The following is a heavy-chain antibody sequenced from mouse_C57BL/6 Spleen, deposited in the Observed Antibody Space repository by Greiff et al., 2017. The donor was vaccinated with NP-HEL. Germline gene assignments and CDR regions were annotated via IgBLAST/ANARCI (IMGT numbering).Heavy chain of an antibody. J-gene: IGHJ3*01. CDR1: GFTFSNYW. V-gene: IGHV6-3*01. D-gene: IGHD1-1*01. CDR3: DYGSWFAY. CDR2: IRLKSDNYAT. Sequence: EVKVEESGGGLVQPGGSMKLSCVASGFTFSNYWMNWVRQSPEKGLEWVAQIRLKSDNYATHYAESVKGRFTISRDDSKSSVYLQMNNLRAEDTGIYYCDYGSWFAYWGQGTLVTVSA.